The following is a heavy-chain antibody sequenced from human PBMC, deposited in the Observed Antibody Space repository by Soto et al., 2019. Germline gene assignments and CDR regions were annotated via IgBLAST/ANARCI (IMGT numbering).Heavy chain of an antibody. Sequence: EVQVVESGGDLVQPGGSLRLSCAASGFTFISYEMNWVRQAQGKGLEWVSYISGGGTTIYYADSVKGRFTISRDNAKNSLYLQMNSLRTEDTAVYYCARVSAAHSMDVLGQGTTVTVSS. J-gene: IGHJ6*02. CDR1: GFTFISYE. D-gene: IGHD2-2*01. V-gene: IGHV3-48*03. CDR2: ISGGGTTI. CDR3: ARVSAAHSMDV.